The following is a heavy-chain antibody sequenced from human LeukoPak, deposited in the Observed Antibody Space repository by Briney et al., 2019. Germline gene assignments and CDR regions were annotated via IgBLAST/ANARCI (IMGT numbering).Heavy chain of an antibody. CDR1: GGSFSGYY. CDR3: ARGLGGSYYGYFQH. V-gene: IGHV4-34*01. Sequence: SETLSLTCAVYGGSFSGYYWSWIRQPPGKGLEWIGEINHSGSTNYNPSLKSRVTISVDTSKNQFSLKLSSVTAADTAVYYCARGLGGSYYGYFQHWGQGTLVTVSS. CDR2: INHSGST. D-gene: IGHD1-26*01. J-gene: IGHJ1*01.